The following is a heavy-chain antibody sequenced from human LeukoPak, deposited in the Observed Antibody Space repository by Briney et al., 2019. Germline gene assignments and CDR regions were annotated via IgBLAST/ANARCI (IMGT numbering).Heavy chain of an antibody. V-gene: IGHV3-48*01. CDR2: ISSSNSTI. CDR3: ARDHYDFWSGYYIFDY. D-gene: IGHD3-3*01. Sequence: GGSLRLSCAASGFTFSSYSMNWVRQAPGKGLEWVSYISSSNSTIYYADSVKGRFTISRDNAKNSLYLQMNSLRAEDTAVYYCARDHYDFWSGYYIFDYWGQGTLVTVSS. CDR1: GFTFSSYS. J-gene: IGHJ4*02.